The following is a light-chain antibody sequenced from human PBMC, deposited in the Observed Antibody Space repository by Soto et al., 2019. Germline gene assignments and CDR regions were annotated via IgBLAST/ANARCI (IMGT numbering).Light chain of an antibody. CDR2: DVS. Sequence: QSALTQPRSVSGSPGQSVTISCTGTSSDVGGYNYVSWYQQHPGKAPKLMIYDVSKRPSGVPDRSSGSKSGNTASLTISGLQAEDEADYYCCSYAGSYTGVFGTGTKLTVL. CDR1: SSDVGGYNY. V-gene: IGLV2-11*01. J-gene: IGLJ1*01. CDR3: CSYAGSYTGV.